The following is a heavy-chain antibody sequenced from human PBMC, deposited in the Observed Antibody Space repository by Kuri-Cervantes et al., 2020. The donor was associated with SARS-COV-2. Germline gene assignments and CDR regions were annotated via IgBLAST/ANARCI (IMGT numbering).Heavy chain of an antibody. J-gene: IGHJ6*03. Sequence: ASVKVSCKASGYTFNNYDMNWVRQAPGQGLEWMAWINPHSGETGYAQKLQGRVTMTTDTSTSTAYMELRSLRSDDTAVYYCARCMWARGVKSAYYYYYMDVWGKGTTVTVSS. CDR2: INPHSGET. CDR3: ARCMWARGVKSAYYYYYMDV. V-gene: IGHV1-18*01. D-gene: IGHD3-10*01. CDR1: GYTFNNYD.